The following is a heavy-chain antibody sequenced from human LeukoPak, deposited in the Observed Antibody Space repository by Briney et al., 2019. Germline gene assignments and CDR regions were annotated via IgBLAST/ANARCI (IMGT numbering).Heavy chain of an antibody. V-gene: IGHV3-23*01. CDR3: AKAGDGYNEWGYFDY. Sequence: PGGSLRLSCAASGFTFSSYAMSWVRQAPGKGLEWVSAISGSTGSTYYADSVKGRFTISRDNSKNTLFLQMNSLRAEDTALYYCAKAGDGYNEWGYFDYWGQGTLVTVSS. J-gene: IGHJ4*02. CDR2: ISGSTGST. CDR1: GFTFSSYA. D-gene: IGHD5-24*01.